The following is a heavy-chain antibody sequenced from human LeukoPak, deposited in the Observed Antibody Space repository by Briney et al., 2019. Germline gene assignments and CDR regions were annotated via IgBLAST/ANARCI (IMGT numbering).Heavy chain of an antibody. CDR3: AKHYDYIWGSYRYFDY. CDR1: GFTFSSYA. Sequence: GGSLRPSCAASGFTFSSYAMSWVRQAPGKGLEWVSAISGSGGSTYYADSVKGRFTISRDNSKNTLYLQMNSLRAEDTAVYYCAKHYDYIWGSYRYFDYWGQGTLVIVSS. V-gene: IGHV3-23*01. CDR2: ISGSGGST. D-gene: IGHD3-16*02. J-gene: IGHJ4*02.